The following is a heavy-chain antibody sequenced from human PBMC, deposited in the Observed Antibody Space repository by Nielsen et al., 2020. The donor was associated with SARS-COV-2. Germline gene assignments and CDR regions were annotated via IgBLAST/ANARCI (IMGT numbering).Heavy chain of an antibody. CDR3: ARDDTVTMYYYSYYGTDV. CDR1: GFTFSSYA. J-gene: IGHJ6*02. CDR2: ISYDGSNK. Sequence: GESLKISCAASGFTFSSYAMHWVRQAPGKGLEWVAVISYDGSNKYYADSEKGRFTISRDNSKNTLYLQMNSLRAEDTAVYYCARDDTVTMYYYSYYGTDVWGQGTTVTVSS. V-gene: IGHV3-30-3*01. D-gene: IGHD4-17*01.